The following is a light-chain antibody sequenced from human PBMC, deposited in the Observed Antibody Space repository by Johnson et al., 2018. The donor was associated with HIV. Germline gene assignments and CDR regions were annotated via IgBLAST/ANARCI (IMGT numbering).Light chain of an antibody. Sequence: QSVLTQPPSVSAAPGQTVTISCSGSSSNVGSSFVSWYRQVPGTAPKLLIYDNNKRPSGIPGRFSGSKSGPSATLGITGLQTGDEADYYCGTWDSSLNTGYVFGTGTKVTV. CDR2: DNN. V-gene: IGLV1-51*01. J-gene: IGLJ1*01. CDR1: SSNVGSSF. CDR3: GTWDSSLNTGYV.